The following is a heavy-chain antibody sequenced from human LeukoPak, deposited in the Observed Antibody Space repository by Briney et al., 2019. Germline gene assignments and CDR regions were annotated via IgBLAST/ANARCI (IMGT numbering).Heavy chain of an antibody. J-gene: IGHJ4*02. CDR2: IFGSGDTT. Sequence: GGSLRLSCAASGFTISSYGMNWVGQAPRKEMEWVSVIFGSGDTTNYADSVKGRFTISRDRSKNTLYLEMHSLRADDTAVYYCAKDQKPDSGYDIDYWGQGTLVIVSS. V-gene: IGHV3-23*01. CDR3: AKDQKPDSGYDIDY. D-gene: IGHD5-12*01. CDR1: GFTISSYG.